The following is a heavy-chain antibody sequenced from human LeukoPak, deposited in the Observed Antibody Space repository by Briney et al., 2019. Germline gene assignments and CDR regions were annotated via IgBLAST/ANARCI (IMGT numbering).Heavy chain of an antibody. CDR1: GFTFSTYG. Sequence: PGGSLRLSCAASGFTFSTYGMHWVRQAPGKGLEWVAVIVYDGSNKYYTDSAKGRFTISRDNSENTLYLEMNSLRAEDTAVYYCARTQTTGGIFDYWGQGTLVTVSS. CDR2: IVYDGSNK. J-gene: IGHJ4*02. CDR3: ARTQTTGGIFDY. V-gene: IGHV3-33*01. D-gene: IGHD4-17*01.